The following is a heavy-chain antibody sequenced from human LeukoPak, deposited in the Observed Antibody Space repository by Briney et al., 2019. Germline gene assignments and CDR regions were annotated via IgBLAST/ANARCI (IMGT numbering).Heavy chain of an antibody. CDR3: TSWGDTTAEHFQR. CDR1: GFTINRCW. V-gene: IGHV3-7*01. J-gene: IGHJ1*01. D-gene: IGHD2-21*02. Sequence: GGSLRLSCVVSGFTINRCWMNWVRQAPGKGLEWVAHINPDGRDTYYVDSVKGRFTISRDNAQNSMYLQMNSLRVEDTAVYYCTSWGDTTAEHFQRWGQGTLVTVSS. CDR2: INPDGRDT.